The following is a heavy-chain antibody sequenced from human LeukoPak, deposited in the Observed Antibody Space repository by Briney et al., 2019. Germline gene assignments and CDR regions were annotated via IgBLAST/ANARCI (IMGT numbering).Heavy chain of an antibody. CDR1: GYTFNYYD. Sequence: ASVKVSCKASGYTFNYYDINWVRQAAGQGLEWMGWMNPKSRNTGYAQKFQGRLTMNKNISTGTAFMELSSLTTEDTAVYYCARGALPLFFYDTSGYYWLDYWGQGALVTVS. D-gene: IGHD3-22*01. J-gene: IGHJ4*02. CDR3: ARGALPLFFYDTSGYYWLDY. V-gene: IGHV1-8*01. CDR2: MNPKSRNT.